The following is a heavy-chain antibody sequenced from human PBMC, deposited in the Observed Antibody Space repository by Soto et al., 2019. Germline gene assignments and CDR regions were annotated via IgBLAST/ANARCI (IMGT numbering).Heavy chain of an antibody. CDR3: TTGALLWFGESNGAFDI. V-gene: IGHV3-15*01. J-gene: IGHJ3*02. CDR2: IKSKPDGGTT. D-gene: IGHD3-10*01. CDR1: GFTFSNAW. Sequence: EVQLVESGGGLVKPGGSLRLSCAASGFTFSNAWMSWVRQAPGKGLEWVGRIKSKPDGGTTDYAAPVKGRFTISSDDSKNTLYLQMNILKSEDTAVYSCTTGALLWFGESNGAFDIWGQGTMVTVSS.